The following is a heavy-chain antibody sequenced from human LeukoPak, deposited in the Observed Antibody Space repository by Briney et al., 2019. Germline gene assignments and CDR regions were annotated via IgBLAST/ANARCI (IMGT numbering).Heavy chain of an antibody. D-gene: IGHD3-3*01. J-gene: IGHJ4*02. V-gene: IGHV3-30*04. CDR1: GFTFSIYP. CDR3: ARDLELSAVYYFVF. CDR2: IFCGSEK. Sequence: GGSLRLSCEASGFTFSIYPMHWVRQPPGKGLEWVALIFCGSEKYYAGSVKGRFTISRENSKNMLYLQMNSLRADDTAVYYCARDLELSAVYYFVFWGQGTLVIVSS.